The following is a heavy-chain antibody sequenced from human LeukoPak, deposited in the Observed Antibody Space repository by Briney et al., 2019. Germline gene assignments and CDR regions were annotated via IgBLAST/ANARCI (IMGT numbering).Heavy chain of an antibody. CDR1: GFTLSSYA. J-gene: IGHJ4*02. V-gene: IGHV3-30*04. Sequence: PGRSLRLSCAASGFTLSSYAMHWVRQAPGKGLEWVAVISYDGSNKYYADSVKGRFTISRDNSKNTLYLQMNSLRAEDTAVYYCARDNRYSSGPFDYWGQGTLVTVSS. CDR2: ISYDGSNK. D-gene: IGHD6-19*01. CDR3: ARDNRYSSGPFDY.